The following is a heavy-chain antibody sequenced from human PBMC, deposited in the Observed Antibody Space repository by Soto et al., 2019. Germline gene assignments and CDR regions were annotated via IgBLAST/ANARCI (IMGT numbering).Heavy chain of an antibody. CDR3: ARDELDYYDSSGYYGPYYYYGMDV. CDR1: GGTFSSYA. D-gene: IGHD3-22*01. J-gene: IGHJ6*02. CDR2: IIPIFGTA. V-gene: IGHV1-69*06. Sequence: VASVKVSCKASGGTFSSYAISWVREAPGQGLEWMGGIIPIFGTANYAQKFQGRVTITADKSTSTAYMELSSLRSEDTAVYYCARDELDYYDSSGYYGPYYYYGMDVWGQGTTVTVSS.